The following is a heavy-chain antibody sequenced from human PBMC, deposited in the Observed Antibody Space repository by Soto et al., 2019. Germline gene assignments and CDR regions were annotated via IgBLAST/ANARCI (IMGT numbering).Heavy chain of an antibody. CDR3: ARDRGSIAGSASSYYGMDF. D-gene: IGHD6-6*01. J-gene: IGHJ6*02. V-gene: IGHV4-4*02. Sequence: SETLSLTCAVSGGSISSSHWWSWVRQPPGKGLEWIGETYHSGSTNYNPSLKSRVTISVDKSKNQFSLKLSSVTAADTAVYYCARDRGSIAGSASSYYGMDFWGQGTTVTVAS. CDR1: GGSISSSHW. CDR2: TYHSGST.